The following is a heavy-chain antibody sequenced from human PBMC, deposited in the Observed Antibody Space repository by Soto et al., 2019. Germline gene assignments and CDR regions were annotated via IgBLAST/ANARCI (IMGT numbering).Heavy chain of an antibody. V-gene: IGHV4-30-4*01. Sequence: SETLSLTCTVSGGSISSGDYYWSWIRQPPGKGLEWIGYIYYSGITYYNPSLKSRVTISVDTSKNQFSLKLSSVTAADTAVYYCASGGSSYYYYYGMDVWGQGTTVTVSS. CDR3: ASGGSSYYYYYGMDV. D-gene: IGHD1-26*01. CDR1: GGSISSGDYY. CDR2: IYYSGIT. J-gene: IGHJ6*02.